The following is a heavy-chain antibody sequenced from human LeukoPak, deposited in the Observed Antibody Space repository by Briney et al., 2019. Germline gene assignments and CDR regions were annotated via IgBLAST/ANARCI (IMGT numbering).Heavy chain of an antibody. D-gene: IGHD2-15*01. Sequence: PSETLSLTCTVSGGSISSYYWSWIRQPPGKGLEWIGYIYYSGSTNYNPSLKSRVTISVDTSKNQFSLKLSSVTAADTAAYYCARADGYCSGGSCYSDWSFDYWGQGTLVTVSS. CDR3: ARADGYCSGGSCYSDWSFDY. CDR1: GGSISSYY. V-gene: IGHV4-59*01. CDR2: IYYSGST. J-gene: IGHJ4*02.